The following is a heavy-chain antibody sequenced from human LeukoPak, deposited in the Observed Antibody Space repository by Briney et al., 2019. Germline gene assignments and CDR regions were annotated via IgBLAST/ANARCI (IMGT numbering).Heavy chain of an antibody. D-gene: IGHD3-3*01. J-gene: IGHJ6*03. CDR2: MNPNSGNT. CDR3: ARGPGNDFWSADSYYYYMDV. Sequence: GASVKVSCRASGYTFTSYDINWVRQATGQGLEWMGWMNPNSGNTGYAQKFQGRVTITRNTSISTAYMELSSLRSEDTAVYYCARGPGNDFWSADSYYYYMDVWGKGTTVTVSS. V-gene: IGHV1-8*03. CDR1: GYTFTSYD.